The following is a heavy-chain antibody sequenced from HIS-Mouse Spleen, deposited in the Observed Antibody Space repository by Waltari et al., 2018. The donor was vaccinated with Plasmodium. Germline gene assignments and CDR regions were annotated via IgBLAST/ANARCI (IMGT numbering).Heavy chain of an antibody. Sequence: QVQLQESGPGLVKPSETLSLTCTVSGGSISSYYWNWIRQPPGKGLEWIGYIYYSGSTHYNPSLKSRVTISVDTSKNQFSLKLSSVTAADTAVYYCAREVNSGTFDYWGQGTLVTVSS. V-gene: IGHV4-59*01. J-gene: IGHJ4*02. CDR3: AREVNSGTFDY. CDR2: IYYSGST. CDR1: GGSISSYY. D-gene: IGHD1-26*01.